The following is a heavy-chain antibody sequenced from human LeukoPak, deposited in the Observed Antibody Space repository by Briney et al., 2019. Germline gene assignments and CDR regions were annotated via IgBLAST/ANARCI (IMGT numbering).Heavy chain of an antibody. D-gene: IGHD3-10*01. CDR3: ARGVGGPLDYYYGMDV. V-gene: IGHV3-11*01. J-gene: IGHJ6*02. CDR2: ISSSGSTI. CDR1: GFTFSDYY. Sequence: GGSLRLSCAASGFTFSDYYMSWISQAPGKGPEWVSYISSSGSTIYYADSVKGRFTISRDNAKNSLYLQMNSLRAEDTAVYYCARGVGGPLDYYYGMDVWGQGTTVTVSS.